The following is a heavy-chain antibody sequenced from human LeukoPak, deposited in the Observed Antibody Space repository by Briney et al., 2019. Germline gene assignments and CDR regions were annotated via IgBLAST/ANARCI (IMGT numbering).Heavy chain of an antibody. Sequence: GGSLRLSCAASGFTFSSYSMNWVRQAPGKGLEWVSSISSSSSYIYYADSVKGRFTISRDNAKNSLYLQMNSLRAEDTAVYYCARAFRTGRYYYGMDVWGQGTTVTVSS. CDR1: GFTFSSYS. CDR3: ARAFRTGRYYYGMDV. D-gene: IGHD1-14*01. J-gene: IGHJ6*02. V-gene: IGHV3-21*01. CDR2: ISSSSSYI.